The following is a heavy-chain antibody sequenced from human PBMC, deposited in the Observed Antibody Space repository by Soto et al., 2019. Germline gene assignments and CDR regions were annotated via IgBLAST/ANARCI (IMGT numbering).Heavy chain of an antibody. D-gene: IGHD3-22*01. CDR1: GGSISSGGYY. V-gene: IGHV4-31*03. CDR2: IYYTGSA. CDR3: AREAYYYDSSGSFSKYFDS. Sequence: SEKLSLTCIVSGGSISSGGYYWSWIRQHPGKGLEWIGYIYYTGSAYCNPSLKSRLTISVDTSTNQFSLKLSFVTAEDTAVYYCAREAYYYDSSGSFSKYFDSWRQGTLVTVS. J-gene: IGHJ4*02.